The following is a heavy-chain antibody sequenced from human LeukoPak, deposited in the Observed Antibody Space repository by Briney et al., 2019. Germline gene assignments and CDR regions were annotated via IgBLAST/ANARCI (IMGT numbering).Heavy chain of an antibody. V-gene: IGHV3-30*04. Sequence: GGSLRLSCTASGFTFSSYTMHWVRRAPGKVLEWVAVISHDGNIKYHADSMKDRFNISRDNSRNTLHLQMNNLRPEDTAVYSCARAKYYDSRGYSVREAYDIWGQGTMVTVS. CDR3: ARAKYYDSRGYSVREAYDI. J-gene: IGHJ3*02. D-gene: IGHD3-22*01. CDR2: ISHDGNIK. CDR1: GFTFSSYT.